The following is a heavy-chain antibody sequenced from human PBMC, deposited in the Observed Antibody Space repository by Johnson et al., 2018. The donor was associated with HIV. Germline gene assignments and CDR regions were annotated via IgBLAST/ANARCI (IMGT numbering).Heavy chain of an antibody. CDR2: TSNDGSNK. CDR1: GFTFSSYG. V-gene: IGHV3-30*18. CDR3: AKEDPWRRAFDI. D-gene: IGHD1-1*01. J-gene: IGHJ3*02. Sequence: QMQLVESGGGVVQPWRSLRVSCAASGFTFSSYGMHWVRQAPGKGLEWVAVTSNDGSNKYYADSVKGRFTIYRDNFKNTLYLQMNGLRPEDTAVYYCAKEDPWRRAFDIWGQGTVVTVSS.